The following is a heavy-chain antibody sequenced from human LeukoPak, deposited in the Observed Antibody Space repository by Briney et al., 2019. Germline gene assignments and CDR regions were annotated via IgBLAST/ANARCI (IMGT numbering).Heavy chain of an antibody. D-gene: IGHD3-10*01. J-gene: IGHJ4*02. CDR2: IYSGGTT. CDR3: ARESGAGRVGEYYFDY. V-gene: IGHV3-53*01. Sequence: GGSLRLSCAASGLTVSSNYMSWVRQAPGKGLEWVSVIYSGGTTYYADSVKGRFTISRDNSKNTLYLQMNSLRAEDTALYYCARESGAGRVGEYYFDYWGQGTLVTVSS. CDR1: GLTVSSNY.